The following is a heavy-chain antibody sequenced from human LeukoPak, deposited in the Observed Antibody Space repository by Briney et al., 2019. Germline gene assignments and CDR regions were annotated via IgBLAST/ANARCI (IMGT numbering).Heavy chain of an antibody. V-gene: IGHV3-48*01. CDR3: ARDYYGSGSYATGSDY. D-gene: IGHD3-10*01. CDR2: ISSSSSTT. CDR1: GFTFSSYS. J-gene: IGHJ4*02. Sequence: GGSLRLSCAASGFTFSSYSMNWVRQAPGKGLEWVSYISSSSSTTYYADSVKGRFTISRDNAKNSLYLQMNSLRAEDTAVYYCARDYYGSGSYATGSDYWGQGTLVTVSS.